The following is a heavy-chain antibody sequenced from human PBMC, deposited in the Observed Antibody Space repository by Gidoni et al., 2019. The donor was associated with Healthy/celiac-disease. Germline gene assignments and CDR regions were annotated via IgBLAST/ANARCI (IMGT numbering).Heavy chain of an antibody. CDR1: GGTFSSYA. CDR3: ASEPTGLSKGYPRSSGGKYFQH. Sequence: QVQLVQSGAEVKKPGSSVKVSCKASGGTFSSYAISWVRQAPGQGLEWMGRIIPILGIANYAQKFQGRVTITADKSTSTAYMELSSLRSEDTAVYYCASEPTGLSKGYPRSSGGKYFQHWGQGTLVTVSS. D-gene: IGHD3-22*01. J-gene: IGHJ1*01. V-gene: IGHV1-69*09. CDR2: IIPILGIA.